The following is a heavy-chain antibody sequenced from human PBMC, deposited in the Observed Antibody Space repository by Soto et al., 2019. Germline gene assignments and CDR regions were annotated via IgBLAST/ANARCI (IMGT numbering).Heavy chain of an antibody. CDR1: GYGFTIYR. CDR3: ARHHGYDY. Sequence: GESMQVSSNGSGYGFTIYRIGWVRQMPGKGLEWMGIIYPGDSDTRYSPSFQGQVTISADKSISTAYLQWSSLKASDTAMYYCARHHGYDYWGQGTLVTVSS. V-gene: IGHV5-51*01. J-gene: IGHJ4*02. D-gene: IGHD6-13*01. CDR2: IYPGDSDT.